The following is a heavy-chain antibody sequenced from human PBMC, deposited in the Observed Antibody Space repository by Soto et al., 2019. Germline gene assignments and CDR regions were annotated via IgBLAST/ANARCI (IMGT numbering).Heavy chain of an antibody. CDR1: GFTFGDYA. D-gene: IGHD3-10*01. Sequence: GGSLRLSCTASGFTFGDYAMSWVRQAPGKGLEWVGFIRSKAYGGTTEYAASVKGRFTISRDDSKSIAYLQMNSLKTEDTDVYYCTRVTPTTIWFGELRFDYWGQGTLVTVSS. J-gene: IGHJ4*02. CDR2: IRSKAYGGTT. V-gene: IGHV3-49*04. CDR3: TRVTPTTIWFGELRFDY.